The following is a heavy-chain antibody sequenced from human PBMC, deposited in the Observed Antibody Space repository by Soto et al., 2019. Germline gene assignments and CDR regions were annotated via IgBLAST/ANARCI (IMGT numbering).Heavy chain of an antibody. D-gene: IGHD3-10*01. Sequence: ASVKVSCKASGYTFTGYYMHWVRQAPGQGLEWMGWVNPNSGGTNYAQKFQGRVTMTRDTSISTAYMELSRLRSDDTAVYYCARGGHYYSSGGYYYYYYGMDVWGQGTTVTVSS. CDR1: GYTFTGYY. V-gene: IGHV1-2*02. CDR2: VNPNSGGT. J-gene: IGHJ6*02. CDR3: ARGGHYYSSGGYYYYYYGMDV.